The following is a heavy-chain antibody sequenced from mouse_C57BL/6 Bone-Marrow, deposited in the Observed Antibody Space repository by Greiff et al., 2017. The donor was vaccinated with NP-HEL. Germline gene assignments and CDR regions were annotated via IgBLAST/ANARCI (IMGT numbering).Heavy chain of an antibody. Sequence: LQESGAELARPGASVKLSCKASGYTFTSYGISWVKQRTGQGLEWIGEIYPRSGNTYYNEKFKGKATLTADKSSSTAYMELRSLTSEDSAVYFCATYGTWGQGTLVTVSA. CDR3: ATYGT. V-gene: IGHV1-81*01. CDR1: GYTFTSYG. D-gene: IGHD1-1*01. CDR2: IYPRSGNT. J-gene: IGHJ3*01.